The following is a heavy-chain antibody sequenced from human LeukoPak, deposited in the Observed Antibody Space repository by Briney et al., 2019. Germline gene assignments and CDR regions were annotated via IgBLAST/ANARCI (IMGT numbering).Heavy chain of an antibody. CDR2: INHSGST. J-gene: IGHJ5*02. D-gene: IGHD2-2*02. CDR1: GGSFSGYY. Sequence: SETLSLTCAVYGGSFSGYYWSWIRQPPGKGLEWIGEINHSGSTNYNPSLKSRVTISVDTSKNQFSLKLSSVTAADTAVYYCARRKQLGYCSSTSCYRFGWFDPWGQGTLVTVSS. V-gene: IGHV4-34*01. CDR3: ARRKQLGYCSSTSCYRFGWFDP.